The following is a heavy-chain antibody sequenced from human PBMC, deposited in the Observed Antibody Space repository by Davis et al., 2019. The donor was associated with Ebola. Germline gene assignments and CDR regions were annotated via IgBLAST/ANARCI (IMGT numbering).Heavy chain of an antibody. CDR1: GYTFTSYG. CDR2: ISAYNGNT. D-gene: IGHD6-6*01. J-gene: IGHJ6*02. V-gene: IGHV1-18*01. CDR3: AREGGAARRWHYYYGMDV. Sequence: ASVKVSCKASGYTFTSYGISWVRQAPGQGLEWMGWISAYNGNTNYAQKLQGRVTMTTDTSTSTAYMELSSLRSEDTAVYYCAREGGAARRWHYYYGMDVWGQGTTVTVSS.